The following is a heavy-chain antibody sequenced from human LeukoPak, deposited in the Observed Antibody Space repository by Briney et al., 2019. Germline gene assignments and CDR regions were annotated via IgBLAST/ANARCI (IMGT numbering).Heavy chain of an antibody. J-gene: IGHJ4*02. CDR2: IYYSGST. V-gene: IGHV4-59*11. CDR3: AREGGSSSWYYFDY. D-gene: IGHD6-13*01. CDR1: GGSISSHY. Sequence: SETLSLTCTVSGGSISSHYWSWIRQPPGKGLEWIGYIYYSGSTNYNPSLKSRVTISVDTSKNQFPLKLSSVTAADTAVYYCAREGGSSSWYYFDYWGQGTLVTVSS.